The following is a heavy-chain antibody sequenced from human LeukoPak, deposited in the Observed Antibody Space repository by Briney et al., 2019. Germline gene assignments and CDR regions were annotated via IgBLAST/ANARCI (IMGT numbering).Heavy chain of an antibody. Sequence: GGSLRLSCAASGFTFSNAWMSWVRQAPGKGLEWVGRIKSKTDGGTTDYAAPVKGRFTISRDDSKSTLYLRMNSLKTEDTAVYYCTTDITIFGVVTNDYWGQGTLVTVSS. CDR3: TTDITIFGVVTNDY. CDR2: IKSKTDGGTT. D-gene: IGHD3-3*01. V-gene: IGHV3-15*01. J-gene: IGHJ4*02. CDR1: GFTFSNAW.